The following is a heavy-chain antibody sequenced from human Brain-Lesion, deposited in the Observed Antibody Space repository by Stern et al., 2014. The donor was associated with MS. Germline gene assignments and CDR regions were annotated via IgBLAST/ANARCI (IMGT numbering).Heavy chain of an antibody. V-gene: IGHV3-9*01. CDR1: GFTFDAYA. CDR2: ISWNSGTI. CDR3: ARDITGSSAYFAY. J-gene: IGHJ4*02. D-gene: IGHD1-14*01. Sequence: EVQLVESGGDLVQPGRSLRLSCAAFGFTFDAYAMHWVRQAPGKGLAWVAGISWNSGTIGYADSVKGRFTTSRDNAYSSLYLQMNSLRPEDTALYYCARDITGSSAYFAYWGQGTLVTVSS.